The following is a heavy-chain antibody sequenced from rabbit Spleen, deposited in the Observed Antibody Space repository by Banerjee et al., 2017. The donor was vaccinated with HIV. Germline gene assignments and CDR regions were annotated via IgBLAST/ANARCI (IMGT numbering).Heavy chain of an antibody. J-gene: IGHJ4*01. CDR2: IDTGSSGFT. D-gene: IGHD7-1*01. CDR3: ARETWGATGNYGL. V-gene: IGHV1S40*01. CDR1: GVSFSDNSY. Sequence: QSLEESGGDLVKPGASLTLTCIASGVSFSDNSYMCWVRQAPGKGLEWIVCIDTGSSGFTYFASWAKGRFTISKTSSTTVTLQVTSLTAADTATYFCARETWGATGNYGLWGPGTLVTVS.